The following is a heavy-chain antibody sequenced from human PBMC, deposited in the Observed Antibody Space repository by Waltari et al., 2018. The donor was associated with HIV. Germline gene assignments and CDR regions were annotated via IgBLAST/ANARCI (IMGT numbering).Heavy chain of an antibody. J-gene: IGHJ4*02. CDR3: ARLGSYGSGSRPFFFDY. D-gene: IGHD3-10*01. V-gene: IGHV5-51*03. Sequence: EVHLVQSGAEVKKPWESLKISCKGSGYSCTRYWVAWVRQMPGKGLEWVVIIHPGDSDTKSSPSFRGQVTISADKSITTAYLQWRSLEASDSAIYYCARLGSYGSGSRPFFFDYWGQGTLVTVSS. CDR2: IHPGDSDT. CDR1: GYSCTRYW.